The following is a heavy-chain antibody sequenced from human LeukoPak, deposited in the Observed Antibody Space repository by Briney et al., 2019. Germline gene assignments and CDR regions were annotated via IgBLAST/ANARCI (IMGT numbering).Heavy chain of an antibody. V-gene: IGHV1-46*02. Sequence: ASVKVSCKASGYSFNTYYMHWVRQAPGQGLEGMGIINPSGGGTNYAQKFQDRVTMTSDTSTSTVYMDLSSLRSGDTAVYYCARVKPSSSGHDYWGQGTLLTVSS. CDR1: GYSFNTYY. D-gene: IGHD6-19*01. J-gene: IGHJ4*02. CDR2: INPSGGGT. CDR3: ARVKPSSSGHDY.